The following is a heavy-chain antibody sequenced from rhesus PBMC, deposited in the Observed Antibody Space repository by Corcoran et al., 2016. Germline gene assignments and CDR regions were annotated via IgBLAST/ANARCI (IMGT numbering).Heavy chain of an antibody. CDR3: ARVRYYFDY. CDR1: GFSISTTGTG. Sequence: QVTLKESGPALAKPTQTLTLPCTFSGFSISTTGTGEGWNRQPPRKALEWLASIYWNDSKSYSTSLKSRLTISKDTSKNQVVLTMTNIDPVDTATYYCARVRYYFDYWGQGVLVTVSS. CDR2: IYWNDSK. V-gene: IGHV2-95*01. J-gene: IGHJ4*01.